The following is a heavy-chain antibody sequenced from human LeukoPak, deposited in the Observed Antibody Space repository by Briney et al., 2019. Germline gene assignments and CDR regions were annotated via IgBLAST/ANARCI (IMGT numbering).Heavy chain of an antibody. Sequence: GESLKISCKGSGYSFTSHWIGWVRQMPGKGLEWMGIIYPGDSDTRYSPSFQGQVTISADKSISTAYLQWSSLKASDTAMYYCARHYYDFWSGYKEYYYYGMDVWGQGTTVTVSS. D-gene: IGHD3-3*01. CDR3: ARHYYDFWSGYKEYYYYGMDV. CDR1: GYSFTSHW. V-gene: IGHV5-51*01. J-gene: IGHJ6*02. CDR2: IYPGDSDT.